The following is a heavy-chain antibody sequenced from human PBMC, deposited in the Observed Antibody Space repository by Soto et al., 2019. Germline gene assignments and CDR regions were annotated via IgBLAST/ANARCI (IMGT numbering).Heavy chain of an antibody. CDR1: GFSFSDNL. CDR3: TSDILSVGPRANDAFDV. J-gene: IGHJ3*01. Sequence: QVQLVQSGAEVRKPGASVNISCRASGFSFSDNLINWVRQAPGQSLEWMGWINPDNGNTRYSQTSQGRVTISRHSSARIAYVEVSDLTSEGTAVYYCTSDILSVGPRANDAFDVWGQGTIVTVSS. V-gene: IGHV1-3*01. D-gene: IGHD2-8*02. CDR2: INPDNGNT.